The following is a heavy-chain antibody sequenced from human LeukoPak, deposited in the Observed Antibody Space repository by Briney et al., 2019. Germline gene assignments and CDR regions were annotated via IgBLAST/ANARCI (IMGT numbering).Heavy chain of an antibody. CDR2: ISGTGGST. CDR3: AKDSPSIAVAGNFDY. V-gene: IGHV3-23*01. CDR1: GFTFSSYA. D-gene: IGHD6-19*01. J-gene: IGHJ4*02. Sequence: GGSLRLPCAASGFTFSSYAMSWVRQAPGKGLEWGSGISGTGGSTNYADSVKGRFTISRDNSMNTLYLQMNSLRAEDTAVYYCAKDSPSIAVAGNFDYWGQGTLVTVSS.